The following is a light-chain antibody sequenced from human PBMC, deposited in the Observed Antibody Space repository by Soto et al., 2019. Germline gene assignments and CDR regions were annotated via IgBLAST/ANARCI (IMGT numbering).Light chain of an antibody. J-gene: IGKJ3*01. CDR3: QQLNSYPL. V-gene: IGKV1-9*01. Sequence: DIQLTQSPSFLSASVGDRVTITCRASQGISSYLAWYQQKPGKAPKLLIYAASTLQSGVPSRFSDSGSGTEFTLTISSLQPEYFATYYCQQLNSYPLFGPGTKVDIK. CDR2: AAS. CDR1: QGISSY.